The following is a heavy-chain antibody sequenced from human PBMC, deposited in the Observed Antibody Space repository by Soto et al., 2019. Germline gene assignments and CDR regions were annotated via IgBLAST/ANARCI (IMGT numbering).Heavy chain of an antibody. CDR3: ARVGGTLSNWFDP. CDR1: GGSVNSASYY. J-gene: IGHJ5*02. D-gene: IGHD1-26*01. V-gene: IGHV4-61*01. Sequence: NPSATLSLTCTFSGGSVNSASYYWSWIRQPPGKGLEWIGYVYYSGSTNYNPSLKSRVTISVDTSKDQFSLKLSSVTAADTAVYYCARVGGTLSNWFDPWGQGILVTVSS. CDR2: VYYSGST.